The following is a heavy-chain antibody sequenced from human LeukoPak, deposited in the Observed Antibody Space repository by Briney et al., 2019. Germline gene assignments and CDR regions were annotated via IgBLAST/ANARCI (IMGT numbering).Heavy chain of an antibody. CDR3: ARGGYSSGWYSSRGGFFAFDI. Sequence: PGGSLRLSCAASGFTFSSYAMHWVRQAPGKGLEWVAVISYDGSNKYYADSVKGRFTISRDNSKSTLYLQMNSLRAEDTAVYYCARGGYSSGWYSSRGGFFAFDIWGQGTMVTVSS. CDR1: GFTFSSYA. V-gene: IGHV3-30-3*01. CDR2: ISYDGSNK. D-gene: IGHD6-19*01. J-gene: IGHJ3*02.